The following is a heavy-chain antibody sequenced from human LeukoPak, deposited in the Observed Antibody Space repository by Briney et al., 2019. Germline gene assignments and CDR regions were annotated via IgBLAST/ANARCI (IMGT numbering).Heavy chain of an antibody. V-gene: IGHV4-39*01. D-gene: IGHD6-19*01. CDR2: IYYSGST. J-gene: IGHJ4*02. CDR1: GGSISSSSYY. Sequence: PSETLSLTCTVSGGSISSSSYYWGWIRQPPGKGLEWIGSIYYSGSTYYNPSLKSRVTISVDTSKNQFSLKLSSVTAADTAVYYCARQAVAGTIDYWGQGTLVTVSS. CDR3: ARQAVAGTIDY.